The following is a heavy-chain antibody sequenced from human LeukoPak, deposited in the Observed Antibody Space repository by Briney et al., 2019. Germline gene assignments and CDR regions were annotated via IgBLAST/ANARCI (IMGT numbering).Heavy chain of an antibody. Sequence: GGSLRLSCAASGFTFSSYAMHWVRQAPGKGLEWVAYISYDGNNIYYADSVKGRFTISRDNSKNTLYLQMNSLRAEDTAVYYCARDTSQYYYDSSGYYYTGFDYWGQGTLVTVSS. J-gene: IGHJ4*02. D-gene: IGHD3-22*01. V-gene: IGHV3-30-3*01. CDR2: ISYDGNNI. CDR1: GFTFSSYA. CDR3: ARDTSQYYYDSSGYYYTGFDY.